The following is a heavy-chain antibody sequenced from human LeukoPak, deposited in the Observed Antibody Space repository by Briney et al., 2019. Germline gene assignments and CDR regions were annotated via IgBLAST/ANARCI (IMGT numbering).Heavy chain of an antibody. D-gene: IGHD3-22*01. CDR1: GGTFSSYA. Sequence: SVKVSCKASGGTFSSYAISWVRQAPGQGLEWMGRIIPILGIANYAQKFQGRVTITADKSTSTAYVELSSLRSEDTAVYYCARDWGQPEPAYYYDSSGYYQFDYWGQGTLVTVSS. J-gene: IGHJ4*02. CDR2: IIPILGIA. V-gene: IGHV1-69*04. CDR3: ARDWGQPEPAYYYDSSGYYQFDY.